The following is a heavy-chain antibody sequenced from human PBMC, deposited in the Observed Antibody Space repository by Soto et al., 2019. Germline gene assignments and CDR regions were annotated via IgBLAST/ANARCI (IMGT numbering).Heavy chain of an antibody. D-gene: IGHD3-10*01. CDR2: ISWNSGSI. Sequence: PGGSLRLSCAASGFTFDDYAMHWVRQAPGKGLEWVSGISWNSGSIGYADSVKGRFTISRDNAKNSLYLQMNSLRAEDTALYYCAKGSSYGSGSYLDVWGKETTVTVSS. CDR3: AKGSSYGSGSYLDV. V-gene: IGHV3-9*01. J-gene: IGHJ6*03. CDR1: GFTFDDYA.